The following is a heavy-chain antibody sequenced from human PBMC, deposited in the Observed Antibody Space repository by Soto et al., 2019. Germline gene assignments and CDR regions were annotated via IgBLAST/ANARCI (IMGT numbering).Heavy chain of an antibody. CDR1: GGSLNNYA. Sequence: SCKASGGSLNNYAVSWVRQAPGQGLEWMGRIIPLFGKADYARKLQGRVTLTADKYTNTAYMELSSLRSEDTAMYFCARDGSYCTNGVCFYYLDYWGQGTLVTVSS. V-gene: IGHV1-69*06. J-gene: IGHJ4*02. D-gene: IGHD2-8*01. CDR2: IIPLFGKA. CDR3: ARDGSYCTNGVCFYYLDY.